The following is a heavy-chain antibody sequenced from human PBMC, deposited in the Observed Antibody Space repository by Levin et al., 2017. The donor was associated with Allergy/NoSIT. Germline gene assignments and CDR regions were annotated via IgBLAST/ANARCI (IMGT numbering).Heavy chain of an antibody. V-gene: IGHV3-66*01. CDR3: AREGTLGGSYHVLDY. CDR2: IYSGGST. CDR1: GFTVNSNY. Sequence: AASVKVSCAASGFTVNSNYMSWVRQAPGKGLEWVSVIYSGGSTYYADSVKGRFTISRDNSKNTLYLQMNSLRAEDTAVYYCAREGTLGGSYHVLDYWGQGTLVTVSS. D-gene: IGHD1-26*01. J-gene: IGHJ4*02.